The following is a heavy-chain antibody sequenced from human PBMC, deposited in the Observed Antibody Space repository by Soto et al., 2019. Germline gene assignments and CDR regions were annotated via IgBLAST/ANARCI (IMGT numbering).Heavy chain of an antibody. J-gene: IGHJ3*02. D-gene: IGHD1-26*01. Sequence: QVQLQESGPGLVKPSQTLSLTCTVSGGSISSGDYYWSWIRQPPGKGLEWIGYIYDSGSTYYNTSLNSRVTISVDTSKNQFSLKLSSVTAADTDVYYCARDGKAKSWAAFDIWGQGTMVTVSS. CDR3: ARDGKAKSWAAFDI. CDR2: IYDSGST. CDR1: GGSISSGDYY. V-gene: IGHV4-30-4*01.